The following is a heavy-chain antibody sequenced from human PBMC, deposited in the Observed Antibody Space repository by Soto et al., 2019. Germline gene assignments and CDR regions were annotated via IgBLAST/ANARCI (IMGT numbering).Heavy chain of an antibody. CDR3: AKEVQYYDIFTGYRSYYGMDV. D-gene: IGHD3-9*01. J-gene: IGHJ6*02. CDR1: GFPFSSYG. Sequence: QVQLVESGGGVVQPGRYLRLSCAASGFPFSSYGMHWVRQAPGKGLEWVAIISYDGSNKYYADSVKGRFTISRDNSKNTLYLQMNSLRAEDTAVYYCAKEVQYYDIFTGYRSYYGMDVWGQGTTVTVSS. V-gene: IGHV3-30*18. CDR2: ISYDGSNK.